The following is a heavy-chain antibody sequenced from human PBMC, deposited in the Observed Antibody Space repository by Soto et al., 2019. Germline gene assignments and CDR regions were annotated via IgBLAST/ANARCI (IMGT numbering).Heavy chain of an antibody. J-gene: IGHJ6*02. CDR1: GGSFSSYA. Sequence: QVQLVQSGAEVKKPGSSVKVSCKASGGSFSSYAFSWVRQAPGQGFEWMGDIIPFFGTTNYAQKFQDKVTITGKESMSTASMEMSSLRSDDTAVYYCAKLSGRYYDNGMDVWGQGTTVPVS. V-gene: IGHV1-69*12. CDR3: AKLSGRYYDNGMDV. D-gene: IGHD2-15*01. CDR2: IIPFFGTT.